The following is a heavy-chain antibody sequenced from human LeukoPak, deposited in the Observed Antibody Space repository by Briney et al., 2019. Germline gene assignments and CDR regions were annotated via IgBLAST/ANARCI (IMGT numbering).Heavy chain of an antibody. CDR2: INHSGST. J-gene: IGHJ6*02. D-gene: IGHD2-2*01. CDR1: GGSFSGYY. Sequence: PSETLSLTCAVYGGSFSGYYWSWIRQPPGKGLEWIGEINHSGSTNYNPSLMSRVTISVDTSKNQFSLKLSSVTAADTAVYYCARGQRFYYYYYGMDVWGQGTTVTVSS. V-gene: IGHV4-34*01. CDR3: ARGQRFYYYYYGMDV.